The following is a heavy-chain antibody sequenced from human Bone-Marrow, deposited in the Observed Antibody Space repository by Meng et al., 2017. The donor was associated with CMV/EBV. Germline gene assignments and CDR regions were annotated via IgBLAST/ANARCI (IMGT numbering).Heavy chain of an antibody. CDR1: GFTFSNAW. CDR3: TTDIRGGMEVAGTFWFHIKRPGAWYHGMDV. D-gene: IGHD6-19*01. J-gene: IGHJ6*04. V-gene: IGHV3-15*01. Sequence: GGSLRLSCAASGFTFSNAWMSWVRQAPGKGLEWVGRIKSKTDGGTIDYAAPVKGRFTISRDDSKNTLYLQMSRVKIEETVVYYFTTDIRGGMEVAGTFWFHIKRPGAWYHGMDVWAKGTTVTVSS. CDR2: IKSKTDGGTI.